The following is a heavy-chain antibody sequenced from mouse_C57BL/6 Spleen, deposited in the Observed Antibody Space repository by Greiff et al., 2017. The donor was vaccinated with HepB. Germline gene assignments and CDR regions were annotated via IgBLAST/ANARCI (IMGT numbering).Heavy chain of an antibody. D-gene: IGHD1-1*01. J-gene: IGHJ1*03. Sequence: QVQLQQPGAELARPGSSVKLSCKASGYTFTSYWMHWVKQRPIQGLEWIGNIDPSDSETHYNQKFKDKATLTVDKSSSTAYMQLSSLTSEDSAVYYCARSHYYGSSRYFDVWGTGTTVTVSS. V-gene: IGHV1-52*01. CDR3: ARSHYYGSSRYFDV. CDR1: GYTFTSYW. CDR2: IDPSDSET.